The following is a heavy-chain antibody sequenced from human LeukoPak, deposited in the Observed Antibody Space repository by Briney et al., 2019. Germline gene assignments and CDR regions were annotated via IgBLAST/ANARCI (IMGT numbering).Heavy chain of an antibody. Sequence: SVKVSCKASGGTFSSYAISWVRQAPGQGLEWMGRIIPIFGTANYAQKFQGRVTITTDESTSTAYTELSSLRSEDTAVYYCARGTYYYDSSGYYYWFDPWGQGTLVTVSS. J-gene: IGHJ5*02. D-gene: IGHD3-22*01. V-gene: IGHV1-69*05. CDR1: GGTFSSYA. CDR3: ARGTYYYDSSGYYYWFDP. CDR2: IIPIFGTA.